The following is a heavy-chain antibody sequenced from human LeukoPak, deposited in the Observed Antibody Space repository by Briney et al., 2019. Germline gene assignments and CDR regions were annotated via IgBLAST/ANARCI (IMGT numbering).Heavy chain of an antibody. Sequence: GGSLRLSCAASGFTFSSYWMGWVCQAPGKGLEWVANIKQDGSEKYYVDSVKGRFTISRDNAKNSLYLQMNSLRAEDTAVYYCARDRFYSSGNDAFDIWGQGTMVTVSS. CDR3: ARDRFYSSGNDAFDI. D-gene: IGHD6-19*01. CDR1: GFTFSSYW. J-gene: IGHJ3*02. CDR2: IKQDGSEK. V-gene: IGHV3-7*01.